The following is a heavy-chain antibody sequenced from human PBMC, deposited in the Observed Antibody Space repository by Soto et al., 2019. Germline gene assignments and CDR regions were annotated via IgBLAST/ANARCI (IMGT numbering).Heavy chain of an antibody. J-gene: IGHJ4*02. V-gene: IGHV3-23*01. CDR1: GFTFSSYA. CDR3: ARDSRLQQQPFDY. D-gene: IGHD6-13*01. CDR2: ISGSGSAT. Sequence: GGSLRLSCAASGFTFSSYAMTWVRQAPGKGLEWVSTISGSGSATYYADSVKGRFTISRDNSKNTLYLQMNSLRAEDTAVYYCARDSRLQQQPFDYWGQGTLVTVSS.